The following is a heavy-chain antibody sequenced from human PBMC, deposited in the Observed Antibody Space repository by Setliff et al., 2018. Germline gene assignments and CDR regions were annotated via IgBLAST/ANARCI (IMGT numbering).Heavy chain of an antibody. D-gene: IGHD2-21*01. V-gene: IGHV3-7*03. CDR2: IKQDGSEK. Sequence: GGSLRLSCAASGFTFINYWMSWVRQAPGTGLEWLANIKQDGSEKFYVDSVKGRFTISRDNAKNSLYLQMNDLRAEDTAVYYCVRDSPYCVNGVCRGYWGQGTQVTVSS. CDR3: VRDSPYCVNGVCRGY. CDR1: GFTFINYW. J-gene: IGHJ4*02.